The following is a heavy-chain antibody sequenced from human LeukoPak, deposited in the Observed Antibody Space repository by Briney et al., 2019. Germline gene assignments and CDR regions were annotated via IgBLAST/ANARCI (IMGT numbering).Heavy chain of an antibody. Sequence: SETLSLTCAVYGGSFSGYYWSWIRQPPGKGLEWIGEINHSGSTNYNPSLKSRVTISVDTSKNQFSLKLSSVTAADTAVYYCAREVYGVYYDSSGYYFDYRGQGTLVTVSS. V-gene: IGHV4-34*01. CDR3: AREVYGVYYDSSGYYFDY. J-gene: IGHJ4*02. CDR1: GGSFSGYY. D-gene: IGHD3-22*01. CDR2: INHSGST.